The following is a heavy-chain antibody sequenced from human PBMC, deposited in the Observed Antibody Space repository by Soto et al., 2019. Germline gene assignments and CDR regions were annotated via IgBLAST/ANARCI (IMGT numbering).Heavy chain of an antibody. Sequence: SETLSLTCTVSGDSISSGGFYWSWIRQHPGKGPEWIGYIYYSGSTNYNPSLKSRVTISVDTSKNQFSLKLSSVTAADTAVYYCARVNIVALMIDYWGQGTLVTVSS. D-gene: IGHD5-12*01. CDR3: ARVNIVALMIDY. CDR1: GDSISSGGFY. CDR2: IYYSGST. J-gene: IGHJ4*02. V-gene: IGHV4-30-4*08.